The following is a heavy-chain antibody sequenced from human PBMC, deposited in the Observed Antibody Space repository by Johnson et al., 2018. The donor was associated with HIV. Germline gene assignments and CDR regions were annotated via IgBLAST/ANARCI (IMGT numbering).Heavy chain of an antibody. Sequence: EVQLVESGGGVVQPGRSLTLSCAASGFTFSNYAMSWVRRAPGKGLEWVSTISGDAGSTYYADSVRGRFTLSRDNSKNTLYLQMHSRRAEDTAVYYWAKDLRFYTWDAFDIWGQGTMVTVSS. V-gene: IGHV3-23*04. J-gene: IGHJ3*02. CDR2: ISGDAGST. CDR1: GFTFSNYA. D-gene: IGHD2/OR15-2a*01. CDR3: AKDLRFYTWDAFDI.